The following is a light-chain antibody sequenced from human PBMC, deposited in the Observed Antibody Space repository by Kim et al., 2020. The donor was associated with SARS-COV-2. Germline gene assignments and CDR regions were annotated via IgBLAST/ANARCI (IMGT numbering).Light chain of an antibody. Sequence: DIQMTQSPSTLSASVGDRVTITCRASQSISSWLAWYQQKPGKAPNLLIYDASTLESGVPSRFSGSGSGTEFTLTISSLQPDDFATYYCQQYSSFLPTFGGGTKLEIK. V-gene: IGKV1-5*01. CDR1: QSISSW. CDR2: DAS. CDR3: QQYSSFLPT. J-gene: IGKJ4*01.